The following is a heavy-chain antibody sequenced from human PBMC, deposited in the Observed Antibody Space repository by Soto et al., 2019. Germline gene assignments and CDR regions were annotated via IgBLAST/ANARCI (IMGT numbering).Heavy chain of an antibody. Sequence: QVQLVESGGGVVQPGRSLRLSCAASGFTFSNYAIHWVRQAPGKGLEWVAVLSSNGGNECYADSVKGRFTISRDNPKNTLGLQMNSLTTGETAVYYCARTEYNKKDAFDIWGQGTMVTVSP. D-gene: IGHD6-6*01. CDR2: LSSNGGNE. CDR1: GFTFSNYA. V-gene: IGHV3-30-3*01. CDR3: ARTEYNKKDAFDI. J-gene: IGHJ3*02.